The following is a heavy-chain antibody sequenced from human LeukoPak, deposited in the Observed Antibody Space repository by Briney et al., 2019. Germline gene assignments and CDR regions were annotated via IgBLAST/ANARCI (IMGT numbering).Heavy chain of an antibody. J-gene: IGHJ4*02. Sequence: GGSLRLSCAASGFTFSSYGMHWVRQAPGKGLEWVAGISYDGSNKYYADSVKGRFTISRDNSKNTLYLQMNSLRAEDTAVYYCAKATTTVVTAIDYWGQGTLVTVSS. V-gene: IGHV3-30*18. CDR3: AKATTTVVTAIDY. CDR2: ISYDGSNK. CDR1: GFTFSSYG. D-gene: IGHD4-23*01.